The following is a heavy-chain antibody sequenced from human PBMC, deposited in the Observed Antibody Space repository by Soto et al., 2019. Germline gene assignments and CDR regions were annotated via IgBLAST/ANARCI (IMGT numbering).Heavy chain of an antibody. CDR1: EFTFSSYT. J-gene: IGHJ4*02. V-gene: IGHV3-30-3*01. CDR2: ISNDGGNT. D-gene: IGHD6-19*01. Sequence: QVQLVESGGGVVQPGRSLKLSCAASEFTFSSYTMYWVRQAPGKGLEWVAGISNDGGNTYYPDSVKGRFTISRDNSNNTLYLEMNSLRAEDTALYYCAREWSISVAALGYWGQGTLVTVSS. CDR3: AREWSISVAALGY.